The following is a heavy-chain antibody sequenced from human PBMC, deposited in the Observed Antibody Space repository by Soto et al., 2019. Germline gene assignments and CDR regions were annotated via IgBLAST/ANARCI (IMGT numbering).Heavy chain of an antibody. CDR2: ISSSSSYI. CDR1: GFTFSSYS. CDR3: AKQQLEVLDGMDV. D-gene: IGHD6-13*01. J-gene: IGHJ6*02. Sequence: GSLRLSCAASGFTFSSYSMNWVRQAPGKGLEWVSSISSSSSYIYYADSVKGRFTISRDNAKNSLYLQMNSLRAEDTAVYYCAKQQLEVLDGMDVWGQGTTVTVSS. V-gene: IGHV3-21*01.